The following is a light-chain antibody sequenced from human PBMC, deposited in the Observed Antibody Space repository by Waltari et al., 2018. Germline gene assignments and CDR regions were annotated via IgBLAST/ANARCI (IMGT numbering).Light chain of an antibody. CDR2: DVD. Sequence: EIVLTQSPATLSVSPGESATVSCRASQNVSIFLAWYQHKPGQAPRLIIYDVDNRATGIPPRFSGSGSGTDFTLTISRLESEDSAVYSCQQRSIWPPITFGQGTRLEIK. V-gene: IGKV3-11*01. J-gene: IGKJ5*01. CDR3: QQRSIWPPIT. CDR1: QNVSIF.